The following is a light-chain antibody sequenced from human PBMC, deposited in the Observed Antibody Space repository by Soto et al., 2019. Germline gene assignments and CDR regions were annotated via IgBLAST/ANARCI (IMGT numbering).Light chain of an antibody. CDR2: EGD. CDR3: CSYALGSTLV. Sequence: QSALTQPASVSGSSGQSITISCTGTSSDVGSYNLVSWHQHHPGKAHNLIIYEGDKRPSGVSNRFSGSKSGNTASLTISGLQAEDEADYYCCSYALGSTLVFGGGTKLTVL. V-gene: IGLV2-23*01. CDR1: SSDVGSYNL. J-gene: IGLJ2*01.